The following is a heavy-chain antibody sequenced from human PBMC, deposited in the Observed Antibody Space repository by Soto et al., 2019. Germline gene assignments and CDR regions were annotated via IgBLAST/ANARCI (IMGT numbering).Heavy chain of an antibody. J-gene: IGHJ3*02. CDR3: ASGRRALVTDAFDI. Sequence: QVQLVQSGAEVKKPGSSVKVSCKASGGTFSSYTISWVRPAPGQGLEWMGRIIPILGIANYAQKFQGRVTITADKSTSTAYMELSSLRSEDTAVYYCASGRRALVTDAFDIWGQGTMVTVSS. CDR1: GGTFSSYT. CDR2: IIPILGIA. D-gene: IGHD1-1*01. V-gene: IGHV1-69*02.